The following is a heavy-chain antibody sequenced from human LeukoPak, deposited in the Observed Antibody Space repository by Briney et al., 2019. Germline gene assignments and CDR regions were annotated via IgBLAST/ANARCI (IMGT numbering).Heavy chain of an antibody. Sequence: GGSLRLSCAASGFTFSNYYMSWIRQAPGKGLEWVSYISSSGSTIYYADSVKGQFTISRDNAKNSLYLQMNSLRAEDTAVYYCARPGRQWELWGAFDIWGQGTMVTVSS. CDR3: ARPGRQWELWGAFDI. CDR2: ISSSGSTI. D-gene: IGHD1-26*01. V-gene: IGHV3-11*01. CDR1: GFTFSNYY. J-gene: IGHJ3*02.